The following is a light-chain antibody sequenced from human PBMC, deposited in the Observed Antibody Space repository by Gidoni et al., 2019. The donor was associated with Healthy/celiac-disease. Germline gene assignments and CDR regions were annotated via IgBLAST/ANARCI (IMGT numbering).Light chain of an antibody. CDR1: QSVSSSY. CDR2: GAS. J-gene: IGKJ1*01. V-gene: IGKV3-20*01. Sequence: EIVLTQSTGTLPLSPGERATLSCRASQSVSSSYLAWYQQKPGQAPRLLIYGASSRATGIPDRFSGSGSGTDFTLTISRLEPEDFAVYYCQQYGSSPRTFGQGTKVEIK. CDR3: QQYGSSPRT.